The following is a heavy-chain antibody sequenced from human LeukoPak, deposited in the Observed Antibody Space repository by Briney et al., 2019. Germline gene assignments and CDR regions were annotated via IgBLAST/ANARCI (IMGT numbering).Heavy chain of an antibody. J-gene: IGHJ6*02. V-gene: IGHV1-18*01. CDR2: ISAYNGNT. Sequence: GASVKVSCKASGYTFTSYGISWVRQAPGQGLEWMGWISAYNGNTNYAQKLQGRVTMTTDTSTSTAYMELRSLRSDDTAVYYCARVWSENYDFWRGYYGMDVWGQGTTVTVSS. CDR1: GYTFTSYG. CDR3: ARVWSENYDFWRGYYGMDV. D-gene: IGHD3-3*01.